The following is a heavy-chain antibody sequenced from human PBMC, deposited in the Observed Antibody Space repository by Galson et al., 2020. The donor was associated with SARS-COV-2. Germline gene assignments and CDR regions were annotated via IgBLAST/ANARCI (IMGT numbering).Heavy chain of an antibody. CDR3: ARGYGSEYDY. D-gene: IGHD5-18*01. Sequence: GGSLRLSCAAPGFTFSGYAMQWVRQAPGKGLEYVSSITPNGGGTYYANSVKGRFTVSRDNSKNTLYLQMASLRTEDTAVYYCARGYGSEYDYWGLGTLVTVSS. V-gene: IGHV3-64*01. CDR1: GFTFSGYA. CDR2: ITPNGGGT. J-gene: IGHJ4*02.